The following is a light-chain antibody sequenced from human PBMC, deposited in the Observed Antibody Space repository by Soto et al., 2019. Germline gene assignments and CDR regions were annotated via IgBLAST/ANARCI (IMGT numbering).Light chain of an antibody. CDR3: QQRSNWPHT. Sequence: EIVLTQSPATLSLSPGERATLSCRASQSVSSFLAWYQQKPGQAPRLLIYDASDRATGIPTRFSGSGSGTDFTLTISSLEPEDFAVYYCQQRSNWPHTFGGGTKVEMK. CDR1: QSVSSF. V-gene: IGKV3-11*01. CDR2: DAS. J-gene: IGKJ4*01.